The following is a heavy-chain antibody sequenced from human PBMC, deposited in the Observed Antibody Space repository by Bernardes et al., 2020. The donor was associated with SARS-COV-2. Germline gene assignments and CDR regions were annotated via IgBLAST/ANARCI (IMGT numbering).Heavy chain of an antibody. CDR1: GFTFDDYA. CDR2: ISWNSGSI. CDR3: AKDTAYGDYGMDV. J-gene: IGHJ6*02. V-gene: IGHV3-9*01. Sequence: SLRLSFAASGFTFDDYAMHWVRQAPGKGLEWVSGISWNSGSIGYADSVKGRFTISRDNAKNSLYLQMNSLRAEDTALYYCAKDTAYGDYGMDVWGQGTTVTVSS. D-gene: IGHD4-17*01.